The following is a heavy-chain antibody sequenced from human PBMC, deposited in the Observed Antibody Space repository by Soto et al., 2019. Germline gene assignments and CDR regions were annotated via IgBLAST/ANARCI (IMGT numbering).Heavy chain of an antibody. CDR3: ARTTYSSGWYWFDY. CDR1: GGSISSGGYS. CDR2: IYHSGST. V-gene: IGHV4-30-2*01. Sequence: PSETLSLTCAVSGGSISSGGYSWSWIRQPPGKGLEWIGYIYHSGSTYYNPSLKSRVTISVDRSKNQFSLKLSSVTAADTAVYYCARTTYSSGWYWFDYWGQGTLVTVSS. D-gene: IGHD6-19*01. J-gene: IGHJ4*02.